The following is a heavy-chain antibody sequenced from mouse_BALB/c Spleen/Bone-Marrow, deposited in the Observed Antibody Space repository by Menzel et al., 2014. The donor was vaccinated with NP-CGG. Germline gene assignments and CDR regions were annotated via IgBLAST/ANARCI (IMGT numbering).Heavy chain of an antibody. J-gene: IGHJ4*01. Sequence: VQLQQSGPGLVKPSQSLSLTCTVTGYSITSDYAWNWIRQFPGNKLEWTGYISYSGSTSYDPSLKSRISITRDTSKNQFFLQLNSVTTEDTATYYCSHWAYYYAMDYWGQGTSVTVSS. CDR2: ISYSGST. CDR1: GYSITSDYA. D-gene: IGHD4-1*01. CDR3: SHWAYYYAMDY. V-gene: IGHV3-2*02.